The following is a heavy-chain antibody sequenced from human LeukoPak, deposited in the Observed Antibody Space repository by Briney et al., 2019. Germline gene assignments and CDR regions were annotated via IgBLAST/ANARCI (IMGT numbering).Heavy chain of an antibody. V-gene: IGHV4-34*01. D-gene: IGHD5-12*01. CDR3: ARHLSGRGRSYFDY. J-gene: IGHJ4*02. CDR2: INHSGST. CDR1: GGSLSGYY. Sequence: SETLSLTCAVYGGSLSGYYWSLIRQPTGKGLEWIGEINHSGSTNYNPSLKSRVTISADTSKNQFSLKLSSVTAADTAVYYCARHLSGRGRSYFDYWGQGTPVTVSS.